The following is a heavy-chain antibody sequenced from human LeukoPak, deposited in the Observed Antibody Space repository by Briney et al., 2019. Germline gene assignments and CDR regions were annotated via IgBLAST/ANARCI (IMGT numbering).Heavy chain of an antibody. D-gene: IGHD5-24*01. CDR2: VIRDGSFT. J-gene: IGHJ4*02. CDR3: VRDGDDFNFDY. Sequence: GGSLRLSCAASGFTFRSYWMHWVRQAPGKGLEWVSRVIRDGSFTNYADSVEGRFTISRDNAKNTLYLQMSSLRAEDTAVYFCVRDGDDFNFDYWGQGSLVTVSS. CDR1: GFTFRSYW. V-gene: IGHV3-74*01.